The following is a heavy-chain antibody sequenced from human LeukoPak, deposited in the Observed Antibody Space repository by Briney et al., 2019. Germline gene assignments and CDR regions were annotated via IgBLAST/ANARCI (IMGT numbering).Heavy chain of an antibody. V-gene: IGHV4-59*01. CDR1: GGSISGYY. Sequence: SSETLTLTCTVSGGSISGYYWSWIRQPPGKGLEWIGYIYYSGSTNYNPSLKSRVTISVDTSKNQFSLKLSSVTAADTAVYYCARARDDAFDIWGQGTMVTVSS. J-gene: IGHJ3*02. CDR2: IYYSGST. D-gene: IGHD5-24*01. CDR3: ARARDDAFDI.